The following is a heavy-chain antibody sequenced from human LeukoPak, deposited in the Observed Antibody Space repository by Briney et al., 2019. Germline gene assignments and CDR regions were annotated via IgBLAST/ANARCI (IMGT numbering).Heavy chain of an antibody. J-gene: IGHJ4*02. CDR2: ISSSSSYI. Sequence: PGGSLRLSCAASGFTFSSYSMNWVRQAPGKGLEWVSSISSSSSYIYYADSVKGRFTISRDNAKNSLYLQMNSLRAEDTAVYYCARGDSSGYYGLYWGQGTLVTAPS. CDR3: ARGDSSGYYGLY. V-gene: IGHV3-21*01. D-gene: IGHD3-22*01. CDR1: GFTFSSYS.